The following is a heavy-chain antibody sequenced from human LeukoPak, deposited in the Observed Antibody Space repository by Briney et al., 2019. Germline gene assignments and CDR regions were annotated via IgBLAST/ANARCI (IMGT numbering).Heavy chain of an antibody. D-gene: IGHD3-9*01. V-gene: IGHV3-15*01. CDR2: IKSKTDGGTT. Sequence: GGSLRLSCAASGFTFSNAWMSWVRQAPGKGLEWVGRIKSKTDGGTTDYAAPVKGRFTISRDDSKNTLYLQMNSLKTEDTAVYHCTTKSAGGDYDILTGYHYYYYYYMDVWGKGTTVTVSS. J-gene: IGHJ6*03. CDR3: TTKSAGGDYDILTGYHYYYYYYMDV. CDR1: GFTFSNAW.